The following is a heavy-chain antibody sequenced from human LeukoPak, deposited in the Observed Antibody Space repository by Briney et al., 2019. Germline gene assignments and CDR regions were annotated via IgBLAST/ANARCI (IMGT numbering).Heavy chain of an antibody. D-gene: IGHD3-3*01. Sequence: GASVTVSCKASGYTFTGYYMHWVRQAPGQGLEWMGWINPNSGGTNYAQKFQGRVTMTRDTSISTAYMELSRLRSDDTAVYYCARDRYDFWSGYPNWFDPWGQGTLVTVSS. CDR1: GYTFTGYY. V-gene: IGHV1-2*02. CDR3: ARDRYDFWSGYPNWFDP. CDR2: INPNSGGT. J-gene: IGHJ5*02.